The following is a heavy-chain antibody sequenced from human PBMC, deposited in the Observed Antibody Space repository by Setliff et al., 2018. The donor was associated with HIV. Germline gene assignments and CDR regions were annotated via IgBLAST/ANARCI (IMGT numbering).Heavy chain of an antibody. V-gene: IGHV4-39*01. CDR3: ARHLYGGYTGGFDY. CDR1: GGSISSSGYY. CDR2: IYYSGST. D-gene: IGHD5-12*01. J-gene: IGHJ4*02. Sequence: TSETLSLTCTVSGGSISSSGYYWGWIRQPPGKGLEWIGSIYYSGSTYYNPSLKSRVTISVDTSKNQFSLKLSSVTAADTAVYYCARHLYGGYTGGFDYWGQGTLVTVSS.